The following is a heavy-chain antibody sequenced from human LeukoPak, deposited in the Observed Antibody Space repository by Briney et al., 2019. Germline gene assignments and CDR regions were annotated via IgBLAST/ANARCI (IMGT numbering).Heavy chain of an antibody. CDR1: GYSFTSYW. J-gene: IGHJ4*02. Sequence: GESLKISCKGAGYSFTSYWIGWVRQMPGKGLEGMGIIYPGESDTRYSPSFQGQVTISADKSISTAYLQWSSLKASDTAMYYCARIVVAAAFDYWGQGTLVTVSS. CDR2: IYPGESDT. V-gene: IGHV5-51*01. CDR3: ARIVVAAAFDY. D-gene: IGHD2-15*01.